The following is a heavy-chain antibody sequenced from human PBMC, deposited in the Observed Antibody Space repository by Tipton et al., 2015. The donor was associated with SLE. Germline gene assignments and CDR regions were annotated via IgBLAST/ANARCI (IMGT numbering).Heavy chain of an antibody. D-gene: IGHD6-19*01. Sequence: SLRLSCAASGFTFSSYAMSWVRQAPGKGLEWVSAISGSGGSTYYADSVKGRFTISRDNSKNTRYLQMNSLRAEDTAVYYCAKDQSGWLVRDGMDVWGQGTTVTVSS. V-gene: IGHV3-23*01. CDR3: AKDQSGWLVRDGMDV. CDR1: GFTFSSYA. CDR2: ISGSGGST. J-gene: IGHJ6*02.